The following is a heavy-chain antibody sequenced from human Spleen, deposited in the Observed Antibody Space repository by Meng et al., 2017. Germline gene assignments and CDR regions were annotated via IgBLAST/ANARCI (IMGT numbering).Heavy chain of an antibody. CDR2: TYYRSKWYN. D-gene: IGHD4-11*01. Sequence: QGQLQQSGPGLVQPSQNPSLTCAISGDSVSSTSAAWNWIRQSPSRGLEWLGRTYYRSKWYNDYAVSVKSRVTINPDTSKNQFSLKLSSVTAADTAVYYCARGLRYSNYGWFDPWGQGTLVTVSS. CDR3: ARGLRYSNYGWFDP. CDR1: GDSVSSTSAA. J-gene: IGHJ5*02. V-gene: IGHV6-1*01.